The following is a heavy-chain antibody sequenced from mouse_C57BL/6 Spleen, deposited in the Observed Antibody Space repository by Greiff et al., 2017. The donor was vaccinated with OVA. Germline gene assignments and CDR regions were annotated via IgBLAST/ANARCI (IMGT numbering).Heavy chain of an antibody. CDR2: IYPGSGST. Sequence: QVQLQQPGAELVKPGASVKMSCKASGYTFTSYWITWVKQRPGQGLEWIGDIYPGSGSTNYNEKFKSKATLTVDTSSSTAYMQLSSLTSEDSAVYYCARRRGIIREGYFDVWGTGTTVTVSS. J-gene: IGHJ1*03. V-gene: IGHV1-55*01. CDR1: GYTFTSYW. CDR3: ARRRGIIREGYFDV.